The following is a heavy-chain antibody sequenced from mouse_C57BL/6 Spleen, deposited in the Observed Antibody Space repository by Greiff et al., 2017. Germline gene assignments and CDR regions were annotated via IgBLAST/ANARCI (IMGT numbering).Heavy chain of an antibody. CDR1: GYTFTSYW. Sequence: VQLQQPGAELVKPGASVTMSCKASGYTFTSYWLTWVKQRPGQGLEWIGDIYPGSGSTNYNEKFKSKATLTVDTSSSTAYMQLSSLTSEDSAVYYCARVGTAQAHFDYWGQGTTLTVSS. CDR3: ARVGTAQAHFDY. J-gene: IGHJ2*01. CDR2: IYPGSGST. V-gene: IGHV1-55*01. D-gene: IGHD3-2*02.